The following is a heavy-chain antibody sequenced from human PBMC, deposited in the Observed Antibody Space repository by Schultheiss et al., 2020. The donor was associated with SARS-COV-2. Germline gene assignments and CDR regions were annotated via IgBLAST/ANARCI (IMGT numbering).Heavy chain of an antibody. Sequence: GGSLRLSCAASGFTFSSYGMHWVRQAPGKGLEWVSAISGSGGSTYYADSVKGRFTISRDNSKNTLYLQMNSLRAEDTAVYYCARDLRADPGYSSSWYHLGYWGQGTLVTVSS. V-gene: IGHV3-23*01. J-gene: IGHJ4*02. CDR1: GFTFSSYG. CDR2: ISGSGGST. CDR3: ARDLRADPGYSSSWYHLGY. D-gene: IGHD6-13*01.